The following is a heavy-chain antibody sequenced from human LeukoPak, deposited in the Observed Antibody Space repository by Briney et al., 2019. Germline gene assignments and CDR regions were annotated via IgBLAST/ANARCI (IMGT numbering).Heavy chain of an antibody. J-gene: IGHJ4*02. Sequence: GASVKVSCKASGYIFTGYYIHWLRQAPAQGLEWMGWIDPISGGTNYAQKFQDTITMTRDKSIATAYMEVRRLNSDDTAVYYCARSGFTTGFYLDFWGQGTLVAVSS. CDR3: ARSGFTTGFYLDF. CDR2: IDPISGGT. V-gene: IGHV1-2*02. CDR1: GYIFTGYY. D-gene: IGHD1-1*01.